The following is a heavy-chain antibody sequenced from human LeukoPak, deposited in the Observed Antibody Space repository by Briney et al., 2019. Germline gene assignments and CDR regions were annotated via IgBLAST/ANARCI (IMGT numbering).Heavy chain of an antibody. CDR2: ISYDGSNK. V-gene: IGHV3-30*18. J-gene: IGHJ3*02. Sequence: GGSLRLSCAASGFTFSSYGMHWVRQAPGKGLEWVAVISYDGSNKYYADSVKGRFTISRDNSKNTLYLQMNSLRAEDTAVYYCANLEGGRAVAGRSDAFDIWGQGTMVTVSS. CDR3: ANLEGGRAVAGRSDAFDI. CDR1: GFTFSSYG. D-gene: IGHD6-19*01.